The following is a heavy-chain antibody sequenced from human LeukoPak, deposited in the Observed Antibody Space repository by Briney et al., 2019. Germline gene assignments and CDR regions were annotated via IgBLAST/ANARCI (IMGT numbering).Heavy chain of an antibody. J-gene: IGHJ4*02. CDR3: ARGYCSSISCYLVY. Sequence: PGRSLRLSCAASGFTFSSYGMHWVRQAPGKGLEWVAVISYDGSNEYHADSVKGRFTISRDNSKNTLYLQMDSLRVDDTAIYYCARGYCSSISCYLVYWGQGTLVTVSS. D-gene: IGHD2-2*01. V-gene: IGHV3-30*03. CDR2: ISYDGSNE. CDR1: GFTFSSYG.